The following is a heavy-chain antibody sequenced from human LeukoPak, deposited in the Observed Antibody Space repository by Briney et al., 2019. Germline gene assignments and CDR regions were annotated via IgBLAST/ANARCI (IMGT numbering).Heavy chain of an antibody. Sequence: GGSLRLSCAASGFTFSEYYINWVRQAPGKGLEWVSSISGSGGSTYYADSVKGRFTISRDNSKNTLYLQMNSLRAEDTAVYYCAKRPLRFGESLFDYWGQGTLLTVSS. J-gene: IGHJ4*02. CDR1: GFTFSEYY. CDR2: ISGSGGST. V-gene: IGHV3-23*01. D-gene: IGHD3-10*01. CDR3: AKRPLRFGESLFDY.